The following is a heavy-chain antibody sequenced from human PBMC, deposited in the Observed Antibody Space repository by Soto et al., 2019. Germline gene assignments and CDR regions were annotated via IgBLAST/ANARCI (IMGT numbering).Heavy chain of an antibody. CDR2: IYYSGST. D-gene: IGHD3-22*01. J-gene: IGHJ5*02. Sequence: PSGTLSLTCTVSGGSISIGVYYWSCIRQHPGKGLEWIGYIYYSGSTYYNPSLKSRVTISVDTSKNQFSLKLGSVTAADTAVYYFARVAAAEYYESSGYYWFEPWGQGTLVTVSS. CDR3: ARVAAAEYYESSGYYWFEP. CDR1: GGSISIGVYY. V-gene: IGHV4-31*03.